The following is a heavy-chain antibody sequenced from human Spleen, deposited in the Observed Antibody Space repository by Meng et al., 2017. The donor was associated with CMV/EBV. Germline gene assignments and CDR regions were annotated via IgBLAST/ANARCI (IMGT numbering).Heavy chain of an antibody. J-gene: IGHJ4*02. V-gene: IGHV1-18*01. CDR3: ARGDNWNYLDY. CDR1: GYTFPSYG. D-gene: IGHD1-1*01. CDR2: ISVYNGNT. Sequence: SCKASGYTFPSYGIPWVRQAPGQGLEWMGWISVYNGNTNYPQKLQGRVTMTTDTSTSTAYMELRSLRSDDTALYYCARGDNWNYLDYWGQGTLVTVSS.